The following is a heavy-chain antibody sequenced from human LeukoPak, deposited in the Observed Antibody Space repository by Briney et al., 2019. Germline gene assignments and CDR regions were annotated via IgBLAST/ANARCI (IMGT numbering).Heavy chain of an antibody. CDR2: IYSGGST. Sequence: GGSLRLSCAASGFTISSNFMSWLRQAPGKGLEWVSVIYSGGSTYYADSVKGRFTISRDNSKNTMYLQMNSLRAEDTAVYYCAICFGQLSGSWGQGTLVTVSS. V-gene: IGHV3-53*01. D-gene: IGHD3-10*01. CDR3: AICFGQLSGS. J-gene: IGHJ5*02. CDR1: GFTISSNF.